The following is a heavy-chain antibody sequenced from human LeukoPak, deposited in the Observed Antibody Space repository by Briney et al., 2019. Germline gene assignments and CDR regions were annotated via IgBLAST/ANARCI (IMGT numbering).Heavy chain of an antibody. Sequence: GGALRLSCAVSGSIVSSYAMSWVRQAPGKGLEWVSVISGTGGLTYYAGSVKGRFTISRDNSKNTLYLQMNSLRADDTAVYYCARELRRDCSTTTCYAFDYWGQGTLVTVSS. CDR2: ISGTGGLT. V-gene: IGHV3-23*01. D-gene: IGHD2-2*01. CDR1: GSIVSSYA. J-gene: IGHJ4*02. CDR3: ARELRRDCSTTTCYAFDY.